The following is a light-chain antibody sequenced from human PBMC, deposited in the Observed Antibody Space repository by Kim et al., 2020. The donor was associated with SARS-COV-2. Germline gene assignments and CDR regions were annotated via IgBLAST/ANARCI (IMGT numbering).Light chain of an antibody. Sequence: QSITISCTGTRNNVGGYNLVSWYQQYPGKAPKLIIYEVTERRSGVSNRFSGSKSGNRASLTISGLQPEDEGDYYCCSYAGSSTFVFGTGTKVTVL. CDR2: EVT. V-gene: IGLV2-23*02. CDR3: CSYAGSSTFV. J-gene: IGLJ1*01. CDR1: RNNVGGYNL.